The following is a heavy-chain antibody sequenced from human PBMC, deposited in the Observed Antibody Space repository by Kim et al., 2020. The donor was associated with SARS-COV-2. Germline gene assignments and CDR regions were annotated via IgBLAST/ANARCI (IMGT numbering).Heavy chain of an antibody. CDR1: GGSFSGFH. J-gene: IGHJ6*02. CDR3: ARGRAGVVPSPILGIGPHYDYYAMDV. Sequence: SETLSLTCAVYGGSFSGFHWSWIRQRPGKGLEWIGESNHSGSTNYNPSLKSRVTISVDTSKSQFSLKLNFVTAADTAVYYCARGRAGVVPSPILGIGPHYDYYAMDVWGRGTTVTVSS. D-gene: IGHD2-2*02. V-gene: IGHV4-34*01. CDR2: SNHSGST.